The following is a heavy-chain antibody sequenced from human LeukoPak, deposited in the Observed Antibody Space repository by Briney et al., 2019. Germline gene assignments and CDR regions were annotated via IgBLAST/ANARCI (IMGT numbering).Heavy chain of an antibody. CDR2: ISYSGST. Sequence: SETLSLTCTVSGVSISTYYWNWIRQSPGKGLEWIGYISYSGSTNYNPSLKSRVTISVDTSKDQFSPNLNSVTAADTAVYYCARDVRPLIHAFDIWGQGTVVTVSS. CDR3: ARDVRPLIHAFDI. J-gene: IGHJ3*02. CDR1: GVSISTYY. V-gene: IGHV4-59*01.